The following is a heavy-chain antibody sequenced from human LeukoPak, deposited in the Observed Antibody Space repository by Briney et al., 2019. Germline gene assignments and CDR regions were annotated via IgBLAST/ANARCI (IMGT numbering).Heavy chain of an antibody. Sequence: GGSLRLSCAASGFTFDDYGMSWVRQAPGKGLEWVSGINWNGGSTGYADSVKGRFTISRDNAKNSLYLQMNCLRAEDTALYYCASYDSSGYEHPYWGQGTLVTVSS. D-gene: IGHD3-22*01. V-gene: IGHV3-20*04. CDR2: INWNGGST. CDR1: GFTFDDYG. CDR3: ASYDSSGYEHPY. J-gene: IGHJ4*02.